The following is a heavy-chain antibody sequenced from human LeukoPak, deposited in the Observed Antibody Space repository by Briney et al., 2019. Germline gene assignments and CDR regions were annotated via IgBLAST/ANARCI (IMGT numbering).Heavy chain of an antibody. D-gene: IGHD3-22*01. V-gene: IGHV3-30*18. CDR1: GFTFSSYG. Sequence: GGSLRLSCAASGFTFSSYGMHWVRQAPGKGLEWVAVISYDGSNKYYADSVKGRFTISRDNSKNTLYLQMNSLRAEDTAVYYCAKEGKYYDSSGPVNLYYFDYWGQGTLVTVSS. CDR2: ISYDGSNK. J-gene: IGHJ4*02. CDR3: AKEGKYYDSSGPVNLYYFDY.